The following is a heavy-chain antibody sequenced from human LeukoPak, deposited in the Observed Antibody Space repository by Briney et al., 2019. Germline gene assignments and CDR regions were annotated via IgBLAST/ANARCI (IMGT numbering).Heavy chain of an antibody. J-gene: IGHJ6*03. CDR2: INPNSGGT. Sequence: ASVKVSCKASGYTFTGYYMHWVRQAPGQGLEWMGWINPNSGGTNYAQKFQGRVTMTRDTSISTAYVELSRLRSDDTAVYYCARDYGDYDEEDYYYYYMDVWGKGTTVTVSS. CDR3: ARDYGDYDEEDYYYYYMDV. V-gene: IGHV1-2*02. CDR1: GYTFTGYY. D-gene: IGHD4-17*01.